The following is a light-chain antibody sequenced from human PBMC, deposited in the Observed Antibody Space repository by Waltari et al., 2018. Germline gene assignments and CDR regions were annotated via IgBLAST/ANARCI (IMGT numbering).Light chain of an antibody. CDR1: QTISYSSNNKNY. CDR2: WAS. Sequence: DIVMTQSPDSLAVSLGERATINCKSSQTISYSSNNKNYLAWYHKKPGKPPRLLISWASSRESGVPDRFSGSGSGTDFTLTISSLQVEDVAIYYCQQYYSVPLTFGQGTKVGIK. CDR3: QQYYSVPLT. V-gene: IGKV4-1*01. J-gene: IGKJ1*01.